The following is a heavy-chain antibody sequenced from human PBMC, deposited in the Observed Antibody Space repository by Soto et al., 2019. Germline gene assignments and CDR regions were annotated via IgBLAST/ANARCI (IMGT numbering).Heavy chain of an antibody. CDR3: ARDWAHYDSRGPGDY. Sequence: GASVKVSCKASGYIFTNYPMLWVRQAPGQRLEWMGWINAGNGDTKYSQRFQGRVTITRDTSASTAYMELSSLRSEDTAVYYCARDWAHYDSRGPGDYWGQGTLVTVSS. CDR2: INAGNGDT. J-gene: IGHJ4*02. CDR1: GYIFTNYP. D-gene: IGHD3-22*01. V-gene: IGHV1-3*01.